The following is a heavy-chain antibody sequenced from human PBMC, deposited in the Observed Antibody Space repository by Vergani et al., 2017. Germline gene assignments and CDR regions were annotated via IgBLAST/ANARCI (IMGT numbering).Heavy chain of an antibody. Sequence: QVQLQQWGAGLLKPSETLSLTCAVYGGSFSGYYWSWIRQPPGKGLEWIGEINHSGSTNYNPSLKSRVTISVDTSKNQFSRKLSSVTAADTAVYYCASQPEYCSSTSCYEYYFDYWGQGTLVTVSS. CDR1: GGSFSGYY. D-gene: IGHD2-2*01. CDR2: INHSGST. CDR3: ASQPEYCSSTSCYEYYFDY. J-gene: IGHJ4*02. V-gene: IGHV4-34*01.